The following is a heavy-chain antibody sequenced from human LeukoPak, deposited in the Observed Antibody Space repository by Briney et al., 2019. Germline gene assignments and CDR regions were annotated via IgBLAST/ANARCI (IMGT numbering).Heavy chain of an antibody. CDR2: IYYSGST. V-gene: IGHV4-39*01. D-gene: IGHD4-17*01. J-gene: IGHJ5*02. Sequence: PSETLSLTCTVSGGSISSSSYYWGWIRQPPGKGLEWIGSIYYSGSTYYNPSLKSRATISVDTSKNQFSLKLSSVTAADTAVYYCAQETVTNPTWGQGTLVTVSS. CDR1: GGSISSSSYY. CDR3: AQETVTNPT.